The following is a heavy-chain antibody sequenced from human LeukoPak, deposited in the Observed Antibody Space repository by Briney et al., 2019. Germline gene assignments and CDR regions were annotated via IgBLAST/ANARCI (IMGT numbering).Heavy chain of an antibody. CDR2: IRSNSDGGTI. V-gene: IGHV3-15*01. D-gene: IGHD3-22*01. J-gene: IGHJ5*02. Sequence: GGSLRLSCAASGFTVSSNYMSWVRQAPGKGLEWVGRIRSNSDGGTIDYAAPVKGRFTLSRDDSKTTLYLQMNSLQTEDTAVYYCATDFYDSTWGQGTLVTVSS. CDR3: ATDFYDST. CDR1: GFTVSSNY.